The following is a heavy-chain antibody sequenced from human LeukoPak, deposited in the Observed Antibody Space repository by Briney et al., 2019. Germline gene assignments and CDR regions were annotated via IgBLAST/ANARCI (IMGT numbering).Heavy chain of an antibody. CDR1: GFTFSSYG. V-gene: IGHV3-33*06. Sequence: PARSLRLSCAASGFTFSSYGMHWVRQAPGKGLEWVAVIWYDGSNKYYVDSVKGRFTISRDNSKNTLYLQMNSLRAEDTAVYYCAKDNFIVATILGWYFDLWGRGTLVTVSS. CDR2: IWYDGSNK. J-gene: IGHJ2*01. CDR3: AKDNFIVATILGWYFDL. D-gene: IGHD5-12*01.